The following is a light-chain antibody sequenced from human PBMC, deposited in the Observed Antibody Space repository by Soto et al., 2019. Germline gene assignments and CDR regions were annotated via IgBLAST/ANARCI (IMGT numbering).Light chain of an antibody. CDR3: ETWDTNTRV. CDR2: LEGSGSY. V-gene: IGLV4-60*03. J-gene: IGLJ3*02. Sequence: QSVLTQSSSVSASLGSSVKLTCTLSSGLSTYIIAWHQQQPGKAPRYLMKLEGSGSYNTGSGVPDRFSGSSSGADRYLTLSNLQSEDEADYYCETWDTNTRVFGGGTKVTVL. CDR1: SGLSTYI.